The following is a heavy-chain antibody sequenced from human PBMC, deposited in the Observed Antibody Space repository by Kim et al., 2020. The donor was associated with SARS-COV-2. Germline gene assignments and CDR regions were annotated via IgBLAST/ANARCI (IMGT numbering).Heavy chain of an antibody. Sequence: LKSRVTRSVDTSKNQSSLKLSSVTAADTAVYYCARGRITMFGVVTEFDYWGQGTLVTVSS. J-gene: IGHJ4*02. CDR3: ARGRITMFGVVTEFDY. V-gene: IGHV4-31*02. D-gene: IGHD3-3*01.